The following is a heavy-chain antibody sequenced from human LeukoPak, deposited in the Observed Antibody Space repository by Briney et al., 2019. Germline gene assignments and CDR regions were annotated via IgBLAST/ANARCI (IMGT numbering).Heavy chain of an antibody. CDR3: ARKYGGNSGYFDY. D-gene: IGHD4-23*01. CDR2: IIPIFGTA. Sequence: ASVKVSCKASGGTFSSYAISWVRQAPGQGLEWMGGIIPIFGTANYAQKFQGRVTITTDESTSTAYMELSSLRSEDTAVYFCARKYGGNSGYFDYWGQGTLVTVSS. V-gene: IGHV1-69*05. CDR1: GGTFSSYA. J-gene: IGHJ4*02.